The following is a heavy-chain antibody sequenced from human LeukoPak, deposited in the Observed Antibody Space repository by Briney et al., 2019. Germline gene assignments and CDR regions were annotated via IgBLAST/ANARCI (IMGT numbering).Heavy chain of an antibody. CDR2: ISSSSYI. J-gene: IGHJ4*02. Sequence: GGSLRLSCAASGFTFSSYSMNWVRQAPGKGLEWVSSISSSSYIYYADSVKGRFTISRDNAKNSLYLQMNSLRAEDTAVYYCARDIDYVWGSYRPSYFDYWGQGTLVTVSS. CDR1: GFTFSSYS. D-gene: IGHD3-16*02. CDR3: ARDIDYVWGSYRPSYFDY. V-gene: IGHV3-21*01.